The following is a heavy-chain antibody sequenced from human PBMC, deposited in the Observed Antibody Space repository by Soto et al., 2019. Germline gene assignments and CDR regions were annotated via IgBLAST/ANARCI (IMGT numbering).Heavy chain of an antibody. Sequence: PGESLKISCKGSGYSLTSYWIGWVRQMPGKGLEWMGIIYPGDSDIRYSPSFQGQVTISADKSISTAYLQWSSLKASDTAMYYCASRPYNWNDVYYYAMDVWGQGTTVTVS. J-gene: IGHJ6*02. D-gene: IGHD1-20*01. CDR1: GYSLTSYW. V-gene: IGHV5-51*01. CDR3: ASRPYNWNDVYYYAMDV. CDR2: IYPGDSDI.